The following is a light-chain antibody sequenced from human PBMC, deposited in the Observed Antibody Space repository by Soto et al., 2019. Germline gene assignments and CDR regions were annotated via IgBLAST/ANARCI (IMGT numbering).Light chain of an antibody. Sequence: DIVMTQSPDSLSVSLGERATINCKSSQTFLYSSNNKNYLAWYQRKPGQPPKLLIYWASTRESGVPDRFSGSGSGTDFTLTISSLQAEDVAVYYCQQYYSTPPAFGQGTKVDNK. CDR2: WAS. CDR1: QTFLYSSNNKNY. CDR3: QQYYSTPPA. V-gene: IGKV4-1*01. J-gene: IGKJ1*01.